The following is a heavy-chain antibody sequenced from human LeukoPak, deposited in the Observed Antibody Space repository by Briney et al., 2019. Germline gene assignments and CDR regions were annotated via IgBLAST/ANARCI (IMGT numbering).Heavy chain of an antibody. CDR1: GYSFTSYW. D-gene: IGHD2-15*01. V-gene: IGHV5-10-1*01. Sequence: GESLKISCKGSGYSFTSYWISWVRQMPGKGLEWMGRIDPSDSYTNYSPSFQGHVTISADKSISTAYLQWSSLKASDTAMYYCARQDCSGGSCYNHYYYYGMDVWGQGTTVTVSS. CDR3: ARQDCSGGSCYNHYYYYGMDV. CDR2: IDPSDSYT. J-gene: IGHJ6*02.